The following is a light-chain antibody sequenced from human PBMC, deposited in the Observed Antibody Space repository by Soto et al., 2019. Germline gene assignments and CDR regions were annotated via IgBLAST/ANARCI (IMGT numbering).Light chain of an antibody. CDR2: DAS. CDR1: QTVRNNY. CDR3: QQYGTSPYT. Sequence: VLTQPPGTLSLSPGERATLSCRASQTVRNNYLAWYQQKPGQAPRLLIYDASSRATGIPDRFSGGGSGTDFTLTISRLEPEDFAVYYCQQYGTSPYTFGRGTKVDIK. V-gene: IGKV3-20*01. J-gene: IGKJ2*01.